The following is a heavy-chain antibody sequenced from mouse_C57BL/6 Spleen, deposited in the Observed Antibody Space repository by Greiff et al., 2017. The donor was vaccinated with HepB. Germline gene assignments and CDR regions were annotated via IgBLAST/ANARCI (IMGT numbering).Heavy chain of an antibody. D-gene: IGHD3-1*01. J-gene: IGHJ2*01. V-gene: IGHV3-6*01. CDR2: ISYDGSN. Sequence: EVHLVESGPGLVKPSQSLSLTCSVTGYSITSGYYWNWIRQFPGNKLEWMGYISYDGSNNYNPSLKNRISITRDTSKNQFFLKLNSVTTEDTATYYCARGWATKYFDYWGQGTTLTVSS. CDR1: GYSITSGYY. CDR3: ARGWATKYFDY.